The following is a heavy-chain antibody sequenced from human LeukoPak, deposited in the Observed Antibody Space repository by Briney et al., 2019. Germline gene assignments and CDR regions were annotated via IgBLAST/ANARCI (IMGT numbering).Heavy chain of an antibody. CDR1: GFTFSSYW. D-gene: IGHD1-26*01. CDR2: INSDGSST. CDR3: ATVRWELGNWFDP. J-gene: IGHJ5*02. V-gene: IGHV3-74*01. Sequence: GGSLRLSCAASGFTFSSYWMHWVRQAPGKGLVWVSRINSDGSSTSYADSVKGRFTISRDNAKNTLYLQMNSLRAEDTAVYYCATVRWELGNWFDPWGQGTLVTVSS.